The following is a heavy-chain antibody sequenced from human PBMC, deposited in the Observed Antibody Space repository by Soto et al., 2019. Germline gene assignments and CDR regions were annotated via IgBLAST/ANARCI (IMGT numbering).Heavy chain of an antibody. CDR3: AKRYYASSGSYWIDQ. CDR2: ISYDGSKK. CDR1: GFSFSTYG. D-gene: IGHD3-22*01. Sequence: XVCLRLSCAACGFSFSTYGMHWVRQAPGKGLEWVAVISYDGSKKDYADSVKGRFTISRDNSKYTLYLQTNSLRAEDTAVYYCAKRYYASSGSYWIDQCGHRTLVTVSS. J-gene: IGHJ5*02. V-gene: IGHV3-30*18.